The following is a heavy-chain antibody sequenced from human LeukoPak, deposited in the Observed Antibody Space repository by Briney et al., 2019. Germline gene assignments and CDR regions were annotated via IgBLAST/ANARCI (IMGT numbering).Heavy chain of an antibody. CDR3: ARHGYGGNSHAFDI. CDR2: IYHSGSP. Sequence: SETLSLTCAVSGGSISSNNWWGWVRQPPGKGLEWIGEIYHSGSPNYNPSLKSRVTISVDTSKNQFSLKLSSVTAADTAVYYCARHGYGGNSHAFDIWGQGTMVTVSS. CDR1: GGSISSNNW. V-gene: IGHV4-4*02. J-gene: IGHJ3*02. D-gene: IGHD4-23*01.